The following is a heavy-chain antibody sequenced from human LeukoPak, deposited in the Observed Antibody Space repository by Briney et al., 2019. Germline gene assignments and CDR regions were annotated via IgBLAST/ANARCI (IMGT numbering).Heavy chain of an antibody. D-gene: IGHD6-13*01. Sequence: GGSLRLSCAAAGFSFSSYAMSWVPQAPGKGLEWVSAISGSAYSTYYADSVKGRFTIPRDNSKNTLYLQMNSLRAEDTAVYYCAKDRSSIAAGGGLDYWGQGTLVTVSS. J-gene: IGHJ4*02. CDR3: AKDRSSIAAGGGLDY. CDR2: ISGSAYST. CDR1: GFSFSSYA. V-gene: IGHV3-23*01.